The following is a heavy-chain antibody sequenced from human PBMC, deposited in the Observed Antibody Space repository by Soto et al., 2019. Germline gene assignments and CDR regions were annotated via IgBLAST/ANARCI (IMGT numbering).Heavy chain of an antibody. CDR1: GFTVSSNY. CDR3: ARDRSTIYAFDI. V-gene: IGHV3-66*01. Sequence: EVQLVESGGGLVQPGGSLRLSVAASGFTVSSNYMTWVRQAPGRGPEWVSVIYSVGTTYYPDSVKGRFTTSRNNSKNTLYLQMNSLRAEDTAVYYCARDRSTIYAFDIWGQGTMVTVSS. J-gene: IGHJ3*02. D-gene: IGHD3-3*01. CDR2: IYSVGTT.